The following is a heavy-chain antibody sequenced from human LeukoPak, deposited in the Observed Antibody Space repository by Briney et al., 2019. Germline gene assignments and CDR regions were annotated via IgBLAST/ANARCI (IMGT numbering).Heavy chain of an antibody. CDR3: AREGVVGAYGHFDY. J-gene: IGHJ4*02. V-gene: IGHV4-34*01. Sequence: PSETLSLTCAVYGGSFSGYYWSWIRQPPGKGLEWIGEINHSGSTNYNPSLKSRVTISVDTSKNQFSLKLSSVTAGDTAVYYCAREGVVGAYGHFDYWGQGTLVTVSS. CDR2: INHSGST. D-gene: IGHD2-15*01. CDR1: GGSFSGYY.